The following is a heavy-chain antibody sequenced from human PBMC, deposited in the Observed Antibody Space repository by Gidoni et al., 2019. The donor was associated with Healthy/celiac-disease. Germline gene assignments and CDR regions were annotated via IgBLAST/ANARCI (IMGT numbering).Heavy chain of an antibody. V-gene: IGHV3-48*01. CDR1: GFTFRHLR. CDR2: ISSSSSTI. Sequence: EVQLVESGGGLVQPGGSRRLSCAASGFTFRHLRMNWVRQAPGKGLEWVSYISSSSSTIYYADSVKGRFTISRDNAKNSLYLQMNSLRAEDTAVYYCARDFTTVLIAIDYLDYWGQGTLVTVSS. J-gene: IGHJ4*02. D-gene: IGHD2-21*01. CDR3: ARDFTTVLIAIDYLDY.